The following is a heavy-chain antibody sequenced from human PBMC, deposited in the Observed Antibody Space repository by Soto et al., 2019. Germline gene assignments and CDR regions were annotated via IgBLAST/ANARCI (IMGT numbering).Heavy chain of an antibody. D-gene: IGHD4-4*01. CDR3: AQYDYSNYLDY. J-gene: IGHJ4*02. Sequence: GSLRPSCAVSGFSCSDYGMHWVRQAPGKGLEWVANILYDGSYTYYADSVKGRFTISRDNSKNTLYLQMNSLRPEDTAIYFCAQYDYSNYLDYWGQGTLVTVSS. V-gene: IGHV3-30*03. CDR2: ILYDGSYT. CDR1: GFSCSDYG.